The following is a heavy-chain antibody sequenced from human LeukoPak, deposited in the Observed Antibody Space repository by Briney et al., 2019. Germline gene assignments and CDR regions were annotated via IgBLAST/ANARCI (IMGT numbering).Heavy chain of an antibody. V-gene: IGHV5-51*01. CDR1: GYSFTSHW. Sequence: KGGESLKISCKGSGYGSGYSFTSHWIAWVRQMPGKGLEWMGIIYPRDSNTIYSPSFQGQVTISVDTSINTAYLQWISLKASDTAMYYCARHPIAAGGAYNWFDPWGQGTLVTVSS. CDR2: IYPRDSNT. J-gene: IGHJ5*02. CDR3: ARHPIAAGGAYNWFDP. D-gene: IGHD6-13*01.